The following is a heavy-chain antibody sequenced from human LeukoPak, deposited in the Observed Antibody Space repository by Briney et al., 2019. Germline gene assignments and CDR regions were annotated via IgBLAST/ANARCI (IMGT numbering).Heavy chain of an antibody. D-gene: IGHD6-19*01. CDR1: GLTFSSYS. V-gene: IGHV3-48*02. J-gene: IGHJ4*02. Sequence: GGSLRLSCAASGLTFSSYSMNWVRQAPGKGLEWLSYISSSSSIIYYADSVKGRFTISRDNAKNSLYLQMNSLRDEDTAVYYCAEDSSPYGSGSPYYFDYWGQGTLVTVSS. CDR2: ISSSSSII. CDR3: AEDSSPYGSGSPYYFDY.